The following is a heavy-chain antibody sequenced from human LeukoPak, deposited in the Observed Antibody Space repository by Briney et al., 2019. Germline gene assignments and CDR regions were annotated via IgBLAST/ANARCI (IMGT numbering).Heavy chain of an antibody. D-gene: IGHD3-10*01. Sequence: ASVKVSCKASGYIFTSYGINWVRQAPGQGLEWMGWISAYNGNTNYAQKLQGRVTMTTDTSTSTAYMELRSLTSDDTAVFYCARDYRDVLLWFGELSKWGQGTLVTVSS. CDR1: GYIFTSYG. CDR3: ARDYRDVLLWFGELSK. J-gene: IGHJ4*02. CDR2: ISAYNGNT. V-gene: IGHV1-18*01.